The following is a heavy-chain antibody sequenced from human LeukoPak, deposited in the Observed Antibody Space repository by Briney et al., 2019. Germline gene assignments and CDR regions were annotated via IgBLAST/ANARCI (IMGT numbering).Heavy chain of an antibody. J-gene: IGHJ4*02. V-gene: IGHV4-59*01. CDR2: IYYSGST. CDR1: GGSISSYY. CDR3: ARLDMATTYGAFDY. D-gene: IGHD5-24*01. Sequence: SETLSLICTVSGGSISSYYWSWIRQPPGKGLEWMGYIYYSGSTNYNPSLTSRVTISVDTSKNQFSLKLSSVTAADTAVYYCARLDMATTYGAFDYWGQGTLVTVSS.